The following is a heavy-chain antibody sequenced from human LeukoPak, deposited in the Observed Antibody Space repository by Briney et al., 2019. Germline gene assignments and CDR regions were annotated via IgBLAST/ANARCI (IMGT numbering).Heavy chain of an antibody. CDR2: ISYDGSNK. J-gene: IGHJ4*02. D-gene: IGHD1-26*01. V-gene: IGHV3-30*18. CDR1: GFTFSSYG. CDR3: AKDLRGSREVDY. Sequence: VQPGGSLRLSCAASGFTFSSYGMHWVRQAPGKGLEWVAVISYDGSNKYYADSVKGRFTISRDNSKNTLYLQMNSLRAEDTAVYYCAKDLRGSREVDYWGQGTLVTVSS.